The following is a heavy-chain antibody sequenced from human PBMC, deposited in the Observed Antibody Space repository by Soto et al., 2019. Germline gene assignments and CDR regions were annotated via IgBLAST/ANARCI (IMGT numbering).Heavy chain of an antibody. CDR2: MIPNSGGT. Sequence: ASVKVSCKASGYTFTGYYIHWVRQSPGQGLEWMGWMIPNSGGTNYAQKFQGRVTFTRDTSISTAYMELSSLRSDDTAVYFCARDPSPTEENWNGAYNYLGSWGQGTLVTVSS. CDR1: GYTFTGYY. V-gene: IGHV1-2*02. D-gene: IGHD1-1*01. J-gene: IGHJ4*02. CDR3: ARDPSPTEENWNGAYNYLGS.